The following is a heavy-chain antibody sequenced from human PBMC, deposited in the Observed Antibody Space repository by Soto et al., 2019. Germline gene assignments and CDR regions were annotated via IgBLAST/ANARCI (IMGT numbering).Heavy chain of an antibody. Sequence: GSLRLSCSASGFTCRIFTMNWVLQAPGKGLEWVSTISSNSAYIYYTDALRGRFTISRDNAKNSLHLQMNSLRAEDTAVYYCTRDASRDSSARGWFDPWGPGTLVTVSS. V-gene: IGHV3-21*01. J-gene: IGHJ5*02. CDR3: TRDASRDSSARGWFDP. D-gene: IGHD6-13*01. CDR1: GFTCRIFT. CDR2: ISSNSAYI.